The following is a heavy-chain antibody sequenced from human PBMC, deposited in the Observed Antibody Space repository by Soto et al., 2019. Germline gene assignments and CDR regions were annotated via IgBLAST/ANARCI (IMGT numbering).Heavy chain of an antibody. CDR1: GGSISSYY. J-gene: IGHJ4*02. CDR3: ARTHYDFWSGQGVYFDY. V-gene: IGHV4-59*08. CDR2: IYYSGST. D-gene: IGHD3-3*01. Sequence: PSETLSLTCTVSGGSISSYYWSWIRQPPGKGLEWIGYIYYSGSTNYNPSLKSRVTISVDTSKNQFSLKLSSVTAADTAVYYCARTHYDFWSGQGVYFDYWGQGTLVTVSS.